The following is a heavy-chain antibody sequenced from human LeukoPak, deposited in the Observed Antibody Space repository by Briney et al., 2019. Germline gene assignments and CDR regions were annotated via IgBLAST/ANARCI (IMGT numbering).Heavy chain of an antibody. CDR3: ASLYYDYFWGSYRYTNPRDY. CDR2: IYYSGST. Sequence: SETLSLTCTVSGGSISSYYWSWIRQPPGKGLEWIGYIYYSGSTNYNPSLKSRVTISVGTSKNQFSLKLSSVTAADTAVYYCASLYYDYFWGSYRYTNPRDYWGQGTLVTVSS. V-gene: IGHV4-59*01. CDR1: GGSISSYY. J-gene: IGHJ4*02. D-gene: IGHD3-16*02.